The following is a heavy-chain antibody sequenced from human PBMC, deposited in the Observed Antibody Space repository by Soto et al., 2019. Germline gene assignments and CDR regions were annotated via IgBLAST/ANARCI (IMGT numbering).Heavy chain of an antibody. J-gene: IGHJ6*02. CDR2: IYHTGII. D-gene: IGHD3-3*01. V-gene: IGHV4-61*01. Sequence: PSETLSLTCTVSGGSGSANRYYWNWIRLPPGKGLQWVGHIYHTGIIQYSPSFKSRALISLDTPKNQLSLRLSSVTAADTAVYYCARENDFWIRPNGLAVSGQRTTVHVSS. CDR3: ARENDFWIRPNGLAV. CDR1: GGSGSANRYY.